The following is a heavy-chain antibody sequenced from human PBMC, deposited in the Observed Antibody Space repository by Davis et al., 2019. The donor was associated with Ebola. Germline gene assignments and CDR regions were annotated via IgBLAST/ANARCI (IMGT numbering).Heavy chain of an antibody. CDR3: ARDQGSGIYYHVMDV. CDR2: ISSSSSTI. CDR1: GLTFSSYS. Sequence: GGSLRLSCAASGLTFSSYSMNWVRQAPGKGLEWVSYISSSSSTIYYADSVRGRFTLSRDNAKNSLYLQMNSLRDEDTAVYYCARDQGSGIYYHVMDVWGQGTTVTVSS. V-gene: IGHV3-48*02. J-gene: IGHJ6*02. D-gene: IGHD3-10*01.